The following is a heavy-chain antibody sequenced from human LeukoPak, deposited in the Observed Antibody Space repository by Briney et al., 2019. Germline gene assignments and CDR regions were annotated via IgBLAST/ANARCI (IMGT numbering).Heavy chain of an antibody. CDR3: ARDRIGYGDYVWSSEGDY. V-gene: IGHV3-11*01. CDR2: ISSSGSTI. D-gene: IGHD4-17*01. Sequence: GGSLRLSCAASGFTFSDYYMSWVRQAPGKGLEWVSYISSSGSTIYYADSVKGRFTISRDNAKNSLYLQMNSLRAEDTAVYYCARDRIGYGDYVWSSEGDYWGQGTLVTVSS. CDR1: GFTFSDYY. J-gene: IGHJ4*02.